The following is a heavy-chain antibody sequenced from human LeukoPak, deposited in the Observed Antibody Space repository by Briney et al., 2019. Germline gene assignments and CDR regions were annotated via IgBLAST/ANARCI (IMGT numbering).Heavy chain of an antibody. J-gene: IGHJ3*02. CDR1: GYTFTLYW. Sequence: GESLKISCKGSGYTFTLYWIGWVRQMPGKGLEWMGIIYPTDSDTRYSPSFQGQVTISADKSISTAYLQWSSLKASDTAMYYCARSRVGGPDAFDIWGQGTMVTVSS. V-gene: IGHV5-51*01. CDR3: ARSRVGGPDAFDI. D-gene: IGHD6-13*01. CDR2: IYPTDSDT.